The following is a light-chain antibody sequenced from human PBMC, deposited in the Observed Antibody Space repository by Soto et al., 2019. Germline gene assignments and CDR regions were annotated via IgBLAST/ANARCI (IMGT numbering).Light chain of an antibody. V-gene: IGKV1-13*02. CDR2: DAS. CDR3: QQFNSYPRT. Sequence: AIQLTQSPSSLSASVGDRVTITCRASQGISSALAWYQQKPGKDPKLLIYDASSLESGVPSRFSGSGSGTVFTLTISSLQPEDFATYYCQQFNSYPRTFGQGTKLEIK. CDR1: QGISSA. J-gene: IGKJ2*01.